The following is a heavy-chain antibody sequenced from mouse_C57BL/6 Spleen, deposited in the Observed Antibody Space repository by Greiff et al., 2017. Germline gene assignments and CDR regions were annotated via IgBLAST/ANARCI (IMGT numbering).Heavy chain of an antibody. CDR2: INPNNGGT. J-gene: IGHJ4*01. V-gene: IGHV1-26*01. CDR1: GYTFTDYY. D-gene: IGHD2-4*01. Sequence: EVQLQQSGPELVKPGASVKISCKASGYTFTDYYMNWVKQSHGKSLEWIGDINPNNGGTSYNQKFKGKATLTVDKSSSTAYMELRSLTSEDSAVYYCAREDDYGSYAMDYWGQGTSVTVSS. CDR3: AREDDYGSYAMDY.